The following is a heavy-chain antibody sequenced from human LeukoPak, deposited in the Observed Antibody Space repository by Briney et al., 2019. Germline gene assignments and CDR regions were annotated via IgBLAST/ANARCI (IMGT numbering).Heavy chain of an antibody. CDR3: AKDRGGDIVVVPAAPGAFDI. J-gene: IGHJ3*02. V-gene: IGHV3-23*01. Sequence: GGSLRLSCAASGFTFSSYAMSWVRQAPGKGLEWVSAISGSGGSTYYVDSVEGRFTISRDNSKNRVDLQSNNLRPEDTAVYYCAKDRGGDIVVVPAAPGAFDIWGQGTMVTVSS. D-gene: IGHD2-2*01. CDR1: GFTFSSYA. CDR2: ISGSGGST.